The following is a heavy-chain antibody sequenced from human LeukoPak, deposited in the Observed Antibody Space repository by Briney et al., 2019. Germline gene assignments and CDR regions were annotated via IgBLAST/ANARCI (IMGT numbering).Heavy chain of an antibody. CDR1: GFTVRSNF. J-gene: IGHJ4*02. D-gene: IGHD1-26*01. CDR2: IYSGGTT. CDR3: ARSRYTGSHFDY. V-gene: IGHV3-66*01. Sequence: GGSLRLSCAASGFTVRSNFMSWVRQAPGKGLEWVSVIYSGGTTYYADSVKDRFTISRDNSKNTLYLQMNSLRAEDTAVYYCARSRYTGSHFDYWGQGTLVTVSS.